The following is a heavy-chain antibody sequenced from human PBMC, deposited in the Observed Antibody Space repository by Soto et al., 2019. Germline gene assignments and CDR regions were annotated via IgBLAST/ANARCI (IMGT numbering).Heavy chain of an antibody. J-gene: IGHJ4*02. CDR1: GFDFGDYD. D-gene: IGHD6-13*01. CDR3: VRPYYCSSWFRFDG. V-gene: IGHV3-11*01. Sequence: PGGSLRLSCTVSGFDFGDYDMSWIRQAPGKGLEWVSYIDSGDGTTYYTDSVKGRFTISRDNAKKTVYLQMSSLRVEETALYYCVRPYYCSSWFRFDGWGQGTLVTVSS. CDR2: IDSGDGTT.